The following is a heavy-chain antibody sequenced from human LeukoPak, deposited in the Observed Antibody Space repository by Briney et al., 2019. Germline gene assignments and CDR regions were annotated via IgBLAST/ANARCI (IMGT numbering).Heavy chain of an antibody. CDR1: GFTFSSYA. V-gene: IGHV3-23*01. D-gene: IGHD6-19*01. CDR3: AKTTTGYSSGRFPGWPVDY. Sequence: GGCLRPSCAASGFTFSSYAMECVRQAPGNGIEWDSGILGSVGSIHYADSVKGRFTIARDNSKNTVYLQMNSLRAEDTAVYYCAKTTTGYSSGRFPGWPVDYWGQGTLVTVSS. CDR2: ILGSVGSI. J-gene: IGHJ4*02.